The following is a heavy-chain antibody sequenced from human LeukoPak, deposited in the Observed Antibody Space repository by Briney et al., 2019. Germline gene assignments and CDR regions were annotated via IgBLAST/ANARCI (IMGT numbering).Heavy chain of an antibody. J-gene: IGHJ4*02. D-gene: IGHD3-3*01. V-gene: IGHV1-18*04. Sequence: ASVKVSCKASGYTFTGHYMHWVRQAPGQGLEWMGWISAYNGNTNYAQKLQGRVTMTTDTSTSTAYMELRSLRSDDTAVYYCARVSGIGVVNDFDYWGQGTLVTVSS. CDR2: ISAYNGNT. CDR1: GYTFTGHY. CDR3: ARVSGIGVVNDFDY.